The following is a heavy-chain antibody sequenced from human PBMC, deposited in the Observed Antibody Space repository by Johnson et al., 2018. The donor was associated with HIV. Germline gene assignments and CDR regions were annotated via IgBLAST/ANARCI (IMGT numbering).Heavy chain of an antibody. D-gene: IGHD6-19*01. Sequence: QVQLVESGGGVVQPGRYLRLSCAASGFTFSNYGMHWVRQAPGKGLEWVAFIRYDESNKYYADSLKGRFTISRDNSKNTLYLQMNSLRAEDTAVYYCASGWGIVVSDAFDIWGQGTMVTVSS. CDR1: GFTFSNYG. V-gene: IGHV3-30*02. CDR3: ASGWGIVVSDAFDI. CDR2: IRYDESNK. J-gene: IGHJ3*02.